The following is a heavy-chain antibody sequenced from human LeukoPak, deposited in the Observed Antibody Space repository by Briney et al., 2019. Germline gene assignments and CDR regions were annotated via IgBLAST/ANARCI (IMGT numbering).Heavy chain of an antibody. J-gene: IGHJ4*02. V-gene: IGHV1-69*13. CDR2: IFPIFATA. CDR1: GGTFSSYA. D-gene: IGHD1-26*01. Sequence: EASVKVSCKASGGTFSSYAISWVRQAPGQGLEWMGRIFPIFATANYAQKFQGRVTITADESTSTAYMELSSLRSKGTAVYYCARESGSYEAYFDYWGQGTLVTVSS. CDR3: ARESGSYEAYFDY.